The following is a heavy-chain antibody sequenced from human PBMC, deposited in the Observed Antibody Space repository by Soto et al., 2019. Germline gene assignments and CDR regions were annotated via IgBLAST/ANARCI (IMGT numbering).Heavy chain of an antibody. CDR3: AKIYSDALDF. CDR1: GFIFSGSA. CDR2: IRSKGNNYAT. D-gene: IGHD1-26*01. Sequence: GGSLRLSCAASGFIFSGSAIHWVRQASGKGLEWVARIRSKGNNYATAYAASVKGRFTISRDDSKKTAYLQLNSLKAEDTAIYYCAKIYSDALDFWGQGTMVTVSS. J-gene: IGHJ3*01. V-gene: IGHV3-73*01.